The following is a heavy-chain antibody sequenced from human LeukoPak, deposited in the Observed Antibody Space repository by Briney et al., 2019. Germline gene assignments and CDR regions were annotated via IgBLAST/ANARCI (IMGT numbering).Heavy chain of an antibody. CDR2: ISAYNGNT. J-gene: IGHJ6*02. Sequence: ASVKVSCKASGYTFTSYGISRVRQAPGQGLEWMGWISAYNGNTNYAQKLQGRVTMTTDTSTSTAYMELRSLRSDDTAVYYCARDQPTYYYGSTGYGMDVWGQGTAVTVSS. CDR1: GYTFTSYG. D-gene: IGHD3-10*01. CDR3: ARDQPTYYYGSTGYGMDV. V-gene: IGHV1-18*01.